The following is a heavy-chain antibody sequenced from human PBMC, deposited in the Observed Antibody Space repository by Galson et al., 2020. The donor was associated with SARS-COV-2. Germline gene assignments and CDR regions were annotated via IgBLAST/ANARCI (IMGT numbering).Heavy chain of an antibody. CDR2: IYPGDSDT. CDR3: ARQGRAGYRNSWYEY. CDR1: GYSFTNYW. Sequence: GESLKISCKGSGYSFTNYWIGWVRQMPGKGLEWMGIIYPGDSDTRYSPSFQGQVTISADKSISTAYLQWSSLRASDTAMYYCARQGRAGYRNSWYEYWGEGTLVTVSS. V-gene: IGHV5-51*01. D-gene: IGHD6-13*01. J-gene: IGHJ4*02.